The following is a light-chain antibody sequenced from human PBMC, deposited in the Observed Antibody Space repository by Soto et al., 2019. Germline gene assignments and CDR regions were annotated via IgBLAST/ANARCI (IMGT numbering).Light chain of an antibody. CDR2: AAS. Sequence: IQLTQSPSSLSASVGDRVTITCWASQGISSYLAWYQQKPGKAPKLLIYAASTLQSGVPSRFSGSGSGTDFTLTISSLQPEDSATYYCQQLNSYPRTFGQGTKLEMK. CDR3: QQLNSYPRT. J-gene: IGKJ2*01. CDR1: QGISSY. V-gene: IGKV1-9*01.